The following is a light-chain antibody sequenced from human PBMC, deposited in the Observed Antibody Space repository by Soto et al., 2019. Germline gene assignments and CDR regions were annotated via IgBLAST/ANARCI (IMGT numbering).Light chain of an antibody. CDR1: QGISSY. CDR2: AAS. V-gene: IGKV1-9*01. CDR3: QQLNSYPPRLT. J-gene: IGKJ4*01. Sequence: IQLTQSPSSLSASVGDRVTITCRASQGISSYLAWYQQKPGKAPKLLIYAASTLQSGVPSRFSGSGSGTDFTLTISSLQPEDFATYYCQQLNSYPPRLTFGGGTKVDI.